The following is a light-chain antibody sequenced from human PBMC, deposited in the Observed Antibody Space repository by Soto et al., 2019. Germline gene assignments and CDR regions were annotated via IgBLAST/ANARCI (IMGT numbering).Light chain of an antibody. Sequence: QSVLTQPPSASGAPGQRVTISCSGSSSNIGSNSVNWYQQLPGTAPKLLIYSDNLRPSGVPDRVSGSKSGTSASLAISGLQSEDEADYYCAAWDDSLIALLFGGGTKVTVL. CDR1: SSNIGSNS. CDR2: SDN. J-gene: IGLJ2*01. CDR3: AAWDDSLIALL. V-gene: IGLV1-44*01.